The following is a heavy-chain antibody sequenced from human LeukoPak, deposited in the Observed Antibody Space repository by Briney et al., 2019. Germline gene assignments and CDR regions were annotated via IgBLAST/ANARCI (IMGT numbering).Heavy chain of an antibody. CDR2: IYYGGST. CDR3: AGPKFYDFVY. D-gene: IGHD2/OR15-2a*01. CDR1: GGSISTSSSY. J-gene: IGHJ4*02. Sequence: PSETLSLTCTVSGGSISTSSSYWGWIRQPPGKGLEWIGTIYYGGSTYYNPSLKSRVTISVDTSKNQFSLKLSSVTAADTAVYYCAGPKFYDFVYWGQGTLVTVSS. V-gene: IGHV4-39*01.